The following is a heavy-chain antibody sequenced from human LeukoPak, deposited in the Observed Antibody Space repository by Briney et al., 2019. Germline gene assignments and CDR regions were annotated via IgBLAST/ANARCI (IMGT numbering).Heavy chain of an antibody. Sequence: GGSLRLSCAASGLTFSSYAMSWVRQAPGKGLEWVSAISGSGGSTYYADSVKGRFTISRDNSKNTLYLQMNSLRAEDTAVYYCATRGKEYYYDSSGYYPQAYYFDYWGQGTLVTVSS. CDR1: GLTFSSYA. CDR2: ISGSGGST. V-gene: IGHV3-23*01. D-gene: IGHD3-22*01. CDR3: ATRGKEYYYDSSGYYPQAYYFDY. J-gene: IGHJ4*02.